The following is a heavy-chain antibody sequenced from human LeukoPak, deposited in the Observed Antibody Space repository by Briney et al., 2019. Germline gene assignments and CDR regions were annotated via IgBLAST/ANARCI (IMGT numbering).Heavy chain of an antibody. CDR3: XRGVQDYYDSSGYLDY. D-gene: IGHD3-22*01. CDR2: FSTSSSYI. Sequence: GGSLRLSCAASGFTFSSYSMNWVRQAPGKGLEWVSSFSTSSSYIYYADSVKGRFTISRDNAKNSLYLQMNSLRVEDTAVYFCXRGVQDYYDSSGYLDYWGQGTLVTVSS. CDR1: GFTFSSYS. V-gene: IGHV3-21*01. J-gene: IGHJ4*02.